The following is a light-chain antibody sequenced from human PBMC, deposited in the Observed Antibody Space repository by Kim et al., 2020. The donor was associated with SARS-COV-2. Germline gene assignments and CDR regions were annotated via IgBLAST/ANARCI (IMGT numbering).Light chain of an antibody. CDR3: QSYDRSLSAYV. Sequence: AQGDRPFPATPPNHLIFDNSSLPAGLPYRFSGSKSGTSASLAITGLQAEDEAEYYCQSYDRSLSAYVFGAGTKVTVL. J-gene: IGLJ1*01. V-gene: IGLV1-40*01. CDR2: DNS.